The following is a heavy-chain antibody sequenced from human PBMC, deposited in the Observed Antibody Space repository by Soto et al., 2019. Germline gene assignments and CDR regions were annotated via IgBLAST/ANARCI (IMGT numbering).Heavy chain of an antibody. CDR3: ARVKSTFYGWDDH. CDR1: GFNFSYYY. Sequence: GGSLSLSCAASGFNFSYYYMNWLRQAPGKGLEWVSYISSSSIYTNYADSVKGRFTISRDNAKNSLYLQMNSLRVEDTAIYYCARVKSTFYGWDDHWGQGTLVTVSS. D-gene: IGHD2-8*02. J-gene: IGHJ4*02. CDR2: ISSSSIYT. V-gene: IGHV3-11*05.